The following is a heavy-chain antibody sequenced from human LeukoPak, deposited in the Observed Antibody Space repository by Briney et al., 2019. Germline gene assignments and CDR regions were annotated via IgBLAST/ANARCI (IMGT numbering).Heavy chain of an antibody. D-gene: IGHD1-14*01. Sequence: GGSLRLSCAASGFTFSDYAMSWVPQGPGKGLEWFSAISGTGAGTYYADSVKGRFTISRDNSKNILYLQMNSLKPEDSAVYYCAKGSTNRAVGQPGGLNFDFWGQGTLVTVSS. J-gene: IGHJ4*02. CDR1: GFTFSDYA. CDR2: ISGTGAGT. V-gene: IGHV3-23*01. CDR3: AKGSTNRAVGQPGGLNFDF.